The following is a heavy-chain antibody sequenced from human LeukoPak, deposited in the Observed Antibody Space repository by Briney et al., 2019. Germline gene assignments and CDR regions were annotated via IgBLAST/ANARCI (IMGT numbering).Heavy chain of an antibody. J-gene: IGHJ4*02. CDR3: ARVGVAGPYYFDY. D-gene: IGHD6-19*01. CDR1: GGSTTYYY. V-gene: IGHV4-59*01. CDR2: IYYDGST. Sequence: PSETLSLTCTVSGGSTTYYYWSWIRQPPGKGLEWMGYIYYDGSTNYNPSLKSRVTISVDTSKNQFSLRLTSVTAADTAVYYCARVGVAGPYYFDYWGQGTLVTVSS.